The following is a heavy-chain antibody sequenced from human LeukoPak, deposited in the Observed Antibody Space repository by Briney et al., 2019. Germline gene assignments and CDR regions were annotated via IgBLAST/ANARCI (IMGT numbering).Heavy chain of an antibody. V-gene: IGHV3-30*02. CDR2: IWYDGNNK. D-gene: IGHD1-26*01. CDR1: GFTFSSYG. CDR3: AKGPSGSYLVYFDY. J-gene: IGHJ4*02. Sequence: GGSLRLSCAASGFTFSSYGMHWVRQAPGKGLEWVAVIWYDGNNKYYADSVKGRFTISRDNSKNTLYLQMNSLRAEDTAVYYCAKGPSGSYLVYFDYWGQGTLVTVSS.